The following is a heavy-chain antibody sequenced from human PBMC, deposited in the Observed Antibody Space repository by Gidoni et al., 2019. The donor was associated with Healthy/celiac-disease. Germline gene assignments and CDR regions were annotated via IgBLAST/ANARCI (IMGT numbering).Heavy chain of an antibody. D-gene: IGHD1-26*01. Sequence: EVQLVESGGGLVQPGGSLRLSGAASGFTFSSYWMSWVRQAPGKGLEWVANIKQDGSEKYYVDSVKGRFTISRDNAKNSLYLQMNSLRAEDTAVYYCARGGWELLLQTFDYWGQGTLVTVSS. V-gene: IGHV3-7*01. CDR1: GFTFSSYW. CDR3: ARGGWELLLQTFDY. CDR2: IKQDGSEK. J-gene: IGHJ4*02.